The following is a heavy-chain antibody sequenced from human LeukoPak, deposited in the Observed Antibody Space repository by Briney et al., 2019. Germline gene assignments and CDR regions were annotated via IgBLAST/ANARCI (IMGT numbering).Heavy chain of an antibody. V-gene: IGHV4-59*01. J-gene: IGHJ4*02. D-gene: IGHD5-24*01. Sequence: PSETLSLTCTVSGGSISSYYWSWIRQPPGKGLEWIGYIYYSGSTNYNPSLKSRVTISVDTSKNKFSLKLGSVTAADTAVYYWARDRRMAHDYWGQGTLVTVSS. CDR1: GGSISSYY. CDR2: IYYSGST. CDR3: ARDRRMAHDY.